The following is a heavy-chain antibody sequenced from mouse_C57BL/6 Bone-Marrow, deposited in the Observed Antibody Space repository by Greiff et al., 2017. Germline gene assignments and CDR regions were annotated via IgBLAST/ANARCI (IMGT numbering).Heavy chain of an antibody. CDR1: GFTFSDYY. J-gene: IGHJ4*01. D-gene: IGHD1-1*01. CDR2: VSNGGGST. Sequence: EVQVVESGGGLVQPGGSLKLSCAASGFTFSDYYMYWVRQTPEKRLEWVAYVSNGGGSTYSPDPVKGRFTISRDNAKNTLYLQRSSRKSEDKAMYNCASRTVVAPYYAMDDWGQGTSVTVAS. V-gene: IGHV5-12*01. CDR3: ASRTVVAPYYAMDD.